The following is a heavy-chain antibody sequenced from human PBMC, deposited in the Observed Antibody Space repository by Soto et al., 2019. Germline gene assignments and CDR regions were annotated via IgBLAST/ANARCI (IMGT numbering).Heavy chain of an antibody. J-gene: IGHJ4*02. V-gene: IGHV1-69*02. CDR3: ARGGDLIQGLDY. D-gene: IGHD2-21*01. CDR2: IIPILGIA. CDR1: GGTFSSYT. Sequence: SVKVSCKASGGTFSSYTISWVRQAPGQGLEWMGRIIPILGIANYAQKFQGRVTITADKSTSTAYMELSSLRSEDTAVYYCARGGDLIQGLDYWGQGTLVTVSS.